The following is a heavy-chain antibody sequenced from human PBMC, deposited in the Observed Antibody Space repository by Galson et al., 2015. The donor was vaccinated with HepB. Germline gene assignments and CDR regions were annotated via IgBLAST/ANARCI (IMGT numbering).Heavy chain of an antibody. V-gene: IGHV5-51*01. CDR1: GYSFYNYW. D-gene: IGHD2-2*01. J-gene: IGHJ4*02. CDR2: IYPGDSDT. Sequence: QSGAEVKKPGESLKISCKTSGYSFYNYWIAWVRQMPGKGLEWMGIIYPGDSDTTYSPSFQGHVTISADKSINTAYLQWSSLQASDTAMYYCARQSYSSTYANFWGQGSLVTVSS. CDR3: ARQSYSSTYANF.